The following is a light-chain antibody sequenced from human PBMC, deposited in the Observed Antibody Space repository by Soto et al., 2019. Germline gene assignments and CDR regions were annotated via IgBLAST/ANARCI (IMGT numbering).Light chain of an antibody. CDR2: ANS. Sequence: QSVLTQPPSVSGAPGQRVTISCAGSSSSIGAGYDVHWYQQLPGAAPKLLIYANSNRPSGVPDRFSGSKSGTSASLAITGLQAEDEAAYYCKSYTSISTWVFGGGTKVTVL. V-gene: IGLV1-40*01. J-gene: IGLJ3*02. CDR3: KSYTSISTWV. CDR1: SSSIGAGYD.